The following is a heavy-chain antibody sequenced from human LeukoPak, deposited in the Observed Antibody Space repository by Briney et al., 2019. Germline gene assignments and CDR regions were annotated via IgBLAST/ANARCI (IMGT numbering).Heavy chain of an antibody. D-gene: IGHD6-13*01. V-gene: IGHV1-69*05. CDR2: IIPIFGTA. J-gene: IGHJ4*02. CDR1: GGTFSSYA. CDR3: ARVSEQQLVGDY. Sequence: SVKVSCKASGGTFSSYAIRWVRQAPGQGLEWMGGIIPIFGTANYAQKFQGRVTMTRDTSTSTVYMELSSLRSEDTAVYYCARVSEQQLVGDYWGQGTLVTVSS.